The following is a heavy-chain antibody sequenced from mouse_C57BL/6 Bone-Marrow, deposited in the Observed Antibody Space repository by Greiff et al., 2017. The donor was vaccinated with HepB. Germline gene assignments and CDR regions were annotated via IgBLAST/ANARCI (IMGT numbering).Heavy chain of an antibody. CDR3: ARRTRYGSSYAY. Sequence: EASRVDFSRYWMSWVRRAPGKGLEWIGEINPDSSTINYAPSLKDKFIISRDNAKNTLYLQMSKVRSEDTALYYCARRTRYGSSYAYWGQGTLVTVSA. CDR1: RVDFSRYW. D-gene: IGHD1-1*01. V-gene: IGHV4-1*01. J-gene: IGHJ3*01. CDR2: INPDSSTI.